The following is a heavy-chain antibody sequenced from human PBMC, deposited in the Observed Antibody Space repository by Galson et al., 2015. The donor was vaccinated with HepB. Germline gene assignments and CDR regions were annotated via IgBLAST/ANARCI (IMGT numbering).Heavy chain of an antibody. V-gene: IGHV2-70*13. CDR3: ARARWSYSSGWYLDY. Sequence: PALVKPTQTLTLTCTFSGFSLSTSGMRVSWIRQPPGKALEWLALIDWDDDKYYNTSLKTRLTISKDTSKNKVVLTMTNMDPVDTATYYCARARWSYSSGWYLDYWGQGTLVTVSA. D-gene: IGHD6-19*01. CDR2: IDWDDDK. CDR1: GFSLSTSGMR. J-gene: IGHJ4*02.